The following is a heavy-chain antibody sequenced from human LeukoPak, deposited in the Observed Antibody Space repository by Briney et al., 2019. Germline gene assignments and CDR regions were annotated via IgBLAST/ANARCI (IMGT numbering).Heavy chain of an antibody. CDR2: ISSSSSYT. J-gene: IGHJ3*02. D-gene: IGHD3-22*01. V-gene: IGHV3-11*05. CDR3: ARGRYDSSGYNAFDI. Sequence: TGGSLRLSCAASGFTFSDYYMSWIRQAPGKGLEWVSYISSSSSYTNYADSVKGRFTISRDNAKNSLYLQMNSLRAEDTAVYYCARGRYDSSGYNAFDIWGQETMVTVSS. CDR1: GFTFSDYY.